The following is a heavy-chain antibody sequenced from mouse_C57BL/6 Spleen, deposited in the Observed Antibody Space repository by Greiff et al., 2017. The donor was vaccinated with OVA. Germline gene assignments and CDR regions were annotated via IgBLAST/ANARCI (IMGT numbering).Heavy chain of an antibody. J-gene: IGHJ4*01. CDR3: ARGGVTTDYAMDY. CDR2: ISSGSSTI. V-gene: IGHV5-17*01. Sequence: EVHLVESGGGLVKPGGSLKLSCAASGFTFSDYGMHWVRQAPEKGLEWVAYISSGSSTIYYADTVKGRFTISRDNAKNTLFLQMTSLRSEDTAMYYCARGGVTTDYAMDYWGQGTSVTVSS. D-gene: IGHD2-1*01. CDR1: GFTFSDYG.